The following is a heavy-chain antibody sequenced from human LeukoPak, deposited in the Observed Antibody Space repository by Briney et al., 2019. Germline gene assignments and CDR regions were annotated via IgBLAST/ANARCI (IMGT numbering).Heavy chain of an antibody. Sequence: SVKVSCKASGGTFSSYTISWVRPAPGQGLGWMGRIIPILGIANYAQKFQGRVTITADKSTSTAYMELSSLRSEDTAVYYCARSPEIYGDYLFDYWRQGTLVTVSS. CDR3: ARSPEIYGDYLFDY. D-gene: IGHD4-17*01. V-gene: IGHV1-69*02. CDR1: GGTFSSYT. J-gene: IGHJ4*02. CDR2: IIPILGIA.